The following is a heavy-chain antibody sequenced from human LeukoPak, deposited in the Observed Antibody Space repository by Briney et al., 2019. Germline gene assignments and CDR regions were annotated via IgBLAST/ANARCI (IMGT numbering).Heavy chain of an antibody. CDR1: GFTFTDYA. CDR3: VRDLTYGARFDY. Sequence: GGSLRLSCVGSGFTFTDYAIHWLRQAPGKGMESVAFISSDGNTKFYADSLKGRITISRDNSRDTVFLEMTTLRPEDTALYYCVRDLTYGARFDYWGQGTLVTVSS. CDR2: ISSDGNTK. V-gene: IGHV3-30*04. D-gene: IGHD3-9*01. J-gene: IGHJ4*02.